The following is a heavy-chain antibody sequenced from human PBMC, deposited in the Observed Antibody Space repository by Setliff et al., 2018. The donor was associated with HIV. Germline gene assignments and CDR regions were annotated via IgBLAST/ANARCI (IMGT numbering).Heavy chain of an antibody. D-gene: IGHD5-12*01. Sequence: SETLSLTCAVSGGSITNKYWSWIRQPPGKGLEWLGYVSSSGTTNYTPSLNSRVSMSVDTSNNQFSLKLTSMTAADTAVYYCARGVRGTQVLATIGGEDYFYYYMDIWGKGTTVTVSS. J-gene: IGHJ6*03. CDR1: GGSITNKY. CDR3: ARGVRGTQVLATIGGEDYFYYYMDI. CDR2: VSSSGTT. V-gene: IGHV4-59*12.